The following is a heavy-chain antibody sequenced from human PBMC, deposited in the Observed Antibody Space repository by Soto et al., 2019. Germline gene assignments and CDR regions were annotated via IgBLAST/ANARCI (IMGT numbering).Heavy chain of an antibody. CDR3: ARFGGAITIFGVVPRPRYYFDY. J-gene: IGHJ4*02. V-gene: IGHV1-46*01. CDR1: GYTFTSYY. CDR2: INPSGGST. Sequence: ASVKVSCKASGYTFTSYYMHWVRQAPGQGLEWMGIINPSGGSTSYAQKFQGRVTMTRDTSTSTVYMELSSLRSEDTAVYYCARFGGAITIFGVVPRPRYYFDYWGQGTLVTVSS. D-gene: IGHD3-3*01.